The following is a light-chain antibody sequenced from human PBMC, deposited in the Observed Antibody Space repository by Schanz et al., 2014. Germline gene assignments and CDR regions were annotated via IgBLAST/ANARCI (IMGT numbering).Light chain of an antibody. Sequence: QSALTQPASVSASLGQSITISCTGSSSDVGSSKYVSWYQQFPGKAPKPLIYEVSVRLSGVSSRFSGSKSGNTASLTISGLQAEDEADYYCSSYAGSNTFVVFGGGTQLTVL. CDR3: SSYAGSNTFVV. J-gene: IGLJ2*01. CDR1: SSDVGSSKY. CDR2: EVS. V-gene: IGLV2-14*03.